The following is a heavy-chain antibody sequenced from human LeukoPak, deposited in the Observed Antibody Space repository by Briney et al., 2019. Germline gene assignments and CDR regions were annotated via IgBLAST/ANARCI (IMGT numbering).Heavy chain of an antibody. Sequence: ASVKVSCKASGYTFTGYYMHWVRQAPGQGLEWMGWIHPNSGGTGYAQKFQGRVAITRDTSITTAYMELSGLRSDDTALYYCAREYDSSGLKAFDIWGQGTVVTVSS. CDR3: AREYDSSGLKAFDI. CDR2: IHPNSGGT. V-gene: IGHV1-2*02. CDR1: GYTFTGYY. J-gene: IGHJ3*02. D-gene: IGHD3-22*01.